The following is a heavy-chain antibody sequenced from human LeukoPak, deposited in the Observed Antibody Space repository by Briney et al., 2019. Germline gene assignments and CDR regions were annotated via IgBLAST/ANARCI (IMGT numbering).Heavy chain of an antibody. CDR1: GGSISSGDYY. D-gene: IGHD5-18*01. CDR2: IYYSGST. V-gene: IGHV4-30-4*01. Sequence: SQTLSLTCTVSGGSISSGDYYWSWIRQPPGEGLEWIGYIYYSGSTYYNPSLKSRVTISVDTSKNQFSLKLSSVTAADTAVYYCASQSLLVGYSYLWGQGTLVTVSS. J-gene: IGHJ4*02. CDR3: ASQSLLVGYSYL.